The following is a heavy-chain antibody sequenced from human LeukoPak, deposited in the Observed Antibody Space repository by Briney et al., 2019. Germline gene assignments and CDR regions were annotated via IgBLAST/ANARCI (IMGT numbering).Heavy chain of an antibody. CDR1: GYTFTSYG. J-gene: IGHJ4*02. V-gene: IGHV1-18*01. D-gene: IGHD3-16*02. CDR3: ARDRRIMITFGGVIVRGFDY. Sequence: ASVKVSCKASGYTFTSYGISWVRQAPGQGLEWMGWISAYNGNTNYAQKLQGRVTMTTDTCTSTAYMELRSLRSDDTAVYYCARDRRIMITFGGVIVRGFDYWGQGTLVTVSS. CDR2: ISAYNGNT.